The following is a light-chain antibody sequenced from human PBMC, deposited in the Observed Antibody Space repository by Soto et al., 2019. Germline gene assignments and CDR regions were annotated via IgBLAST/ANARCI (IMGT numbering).Light chain of an antibody. Sequence: LTQPASVSGSPRRTITISCTGTSSDVGAYNYVSWYQQHPGKAPKLMIYEVSNRPSGVSDRFSGSKSGNTASLTISGLQAADEADYYCSSKRTTASLVFGTGTKVTVL. V-gene: IGLV2-14*01. CDR1: SSDVGAYNY. J-gene: IGLJ1*01. CDR2: EVS. CDR3: SSKRTTASLV.